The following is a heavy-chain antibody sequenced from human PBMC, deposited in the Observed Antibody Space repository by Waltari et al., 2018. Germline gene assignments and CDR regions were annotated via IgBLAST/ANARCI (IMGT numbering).Heavy chain of an antibody. CDR3: ARVYGDYAGAFDI. CDR1: GGSFSGYY. Sequence: QVQLQQWGAGLLKPSETLSLTCAVYGGSFSGYYWSWIRQPPGKGLEWIGEINHSGSTNINPTLKSRVTISGDTSKNQCALKLSSVTAADTAVYYCARVYGDYAGAFDIWGQGTMVTVSS. V-gene: IGHV4-34*01. CDR2: INHSGST. J-gene: IGHJ3*02. D-gene: IGHD4-17*01.